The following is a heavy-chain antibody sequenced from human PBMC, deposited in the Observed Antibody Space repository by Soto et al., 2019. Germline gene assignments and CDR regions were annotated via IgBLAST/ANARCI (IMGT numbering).Heavy chain of an antibody. J-gene: IGHJ6*02. CDR2: IWYDGSNK. D-gene: IGHD1-26*01. V-gene: IGHV3-33*01. CDR3: AREGRYYGMDV. CDR1: GFTFSSYG. Sequence: GGSLRLSCAASGFTFSSYGMHWVRQAPGKGLEWVAVIWYDGSNKYYADSVKGRFTISRDNSKNTLYLQMNSLRAEDTAVYYCAREGRYYGMDVWGQGTTVTVSS.